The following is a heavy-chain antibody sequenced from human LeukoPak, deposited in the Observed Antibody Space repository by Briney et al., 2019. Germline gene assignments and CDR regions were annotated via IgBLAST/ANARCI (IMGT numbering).Heavy chain of an antibody. Sequence: GGSLRLSCAASGFTVSSNYMSWVRQAPGKGLEWVSVIYSGGSTYYADSVKGRFTISRDNSKNTLYLQMNSLRAEDTAVYYCARAPPRTGFGYAGYYYMDVWGKGTTVTVSS. CDR3: ARAPPRTGFGYAGYYYMDV. V-gene: IGHV3-53*01. CDR2: IYSGGST. J-gene: IGHJ6*03. CDR1: GFTVSSNY. D-gene: IGHD2-8*01.